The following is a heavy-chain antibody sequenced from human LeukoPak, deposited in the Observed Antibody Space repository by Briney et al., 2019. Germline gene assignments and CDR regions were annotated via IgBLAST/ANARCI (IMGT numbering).Heavy chain of an antibody. CDR1: GCTVTHYA. V-gene: IGHV3-64D*06. D-gene: IGHD5-24*01. CDR2: VDANGRTT. J-gene: IGHJ5*02. Sequence: PGGSLRLSCSASGCTVTHYAMHWVRQAPGKGLEYVSAVDANGRTTYYADSVKGRFTISRDDSKNTLYLHMSSLRPEDTAIYYCYCRDDLPAWGQGTLVTISS. CDR3: YCRDDLPA.